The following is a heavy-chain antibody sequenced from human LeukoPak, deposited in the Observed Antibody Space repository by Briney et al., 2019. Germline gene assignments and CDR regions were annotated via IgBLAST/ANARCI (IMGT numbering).Heavy chain of an antibody. J-gene: IGHJ6*02. V-gene: IGHV3-7*04. CDR3: ARDSYFCPMDV. CDR2: IKQDGSEK. D-gene: IGHD3-3*01. CDR1: GFTFSSYW. Sequence: GGSLRLSCAASGFTFSSYWMSWVLQAPGKGLEWVANIKQDGSEKYYVDSVKGRFTISRDNAKNSLYLQMNSLRAEDTAVYYCARDSYFCPMDVWGQGTTVTVSS.